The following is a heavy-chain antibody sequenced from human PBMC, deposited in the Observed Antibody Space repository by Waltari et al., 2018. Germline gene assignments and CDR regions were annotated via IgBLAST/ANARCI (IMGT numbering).Heavy chain of an antibody. CDR1: GGSISSSSYY. D-gene: IGHD1-26*01. J-gene: IGHJ3*02. CDR3: ARHGSGSQQDDAFDI. V-gene: IGHV4-39*01. CDR2: IYYSGST. Sequence: QLQLQESGPGLVKPSETLSLTCTVPGGSISSSSYYWGWIRQPPGKGLEWIGSIYYSGSTYDNPSLKSRVTISVDTSKNQFSLKLSSVTAADTAVYYCARHGSGSQQDDAFDIWGQGTMVTVSS.